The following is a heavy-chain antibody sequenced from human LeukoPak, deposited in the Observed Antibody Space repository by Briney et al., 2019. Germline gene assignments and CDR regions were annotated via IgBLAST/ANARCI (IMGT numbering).Heavy chain of an antibody. CDR1: GFTFSRYA. CDR3: AKRGQDIVVVVAATPLDS. CDR2: ISGAGGNT. J-gene: IGHJ4*02. Sequence: GGSLRLSCAASGFTFSRYAMYWVRQAPGKGLEWVSAISGAGGNTYYADSVKGRFPISRDNSKNTLYLQMNSLRAEDTALYYSAKRGQDIVVVVAATPLDSWGQRTLVTVSS. V-gene: IGHV3-23*01. D-gene: IGHD2-15*01.